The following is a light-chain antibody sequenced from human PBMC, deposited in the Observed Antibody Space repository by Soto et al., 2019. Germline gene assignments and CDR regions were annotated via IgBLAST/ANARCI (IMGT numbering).Light chain of an antibody. J-gene: IGLJ3*02. CDR2: RNT. Sequence: QSVLTQPPSASGTPGQGVTLSCSGSASNIGSQPVSWYQHLPGTAPKLLISRNTERPSGVPDRFSRSKSGTSAALAISGLQSEDEGDYYCAAWDVSLDVWLFGGGTKLTVL. CDR3: AAWDVSLDVWL. CDR1: ASNIGSQP. V-gene: IGLV1-44*01.